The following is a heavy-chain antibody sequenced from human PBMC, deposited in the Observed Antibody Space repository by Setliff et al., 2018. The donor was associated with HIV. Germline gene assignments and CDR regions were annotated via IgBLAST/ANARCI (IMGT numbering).Heavy chain of an antibody. D-gene: IGHD3-10*01. Sequence: LRLSCAASGFTFSNAWMSWVRQAPGKGLEWVGRIKSKTDGGAVHYAAPVKGRFTISRDDSRSTLYLQMNSLITEDTALYYCTTAVAQNWYGSGNENYWGQGTLVTVSS. J-gene: IGHJ4*02. CDR3: TTAVAQNWYGSGNENY. V-gene: IGHV3-15*01. CDR2: IKSKTDGGAV. CDR1: GFTFSNAW.